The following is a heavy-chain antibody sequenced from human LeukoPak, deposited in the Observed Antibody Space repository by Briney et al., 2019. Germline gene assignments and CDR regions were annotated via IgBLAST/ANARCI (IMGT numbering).Heavy chain of an antibody. CDR1: GFTSSNAW. CDR2: IKSKTDGGTT. CDR3: TTHRDTSSWYYFDY. J-gene: IGHJ4*02. D-gene: IGHD6-13*01. Sequence: GGSLRLSCAASGFTSSNAWMSWVRQAPGKGLEWVGRIKSKTDGGTTDYAAPVKGRFTISRDDSKNTLYLQMNSLKTEDTAVYYCTTHRDTSSWYYFDYWGQGTLVTVSS. V-gene: IGHV3-15*01.